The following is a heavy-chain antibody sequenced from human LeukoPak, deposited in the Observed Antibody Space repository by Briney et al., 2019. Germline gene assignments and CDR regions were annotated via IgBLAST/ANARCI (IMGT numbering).Heavy chain of an antibody. CDR3: ARGRISNWGFEGTLFDA. V-gene: IGHV4-59*01. Sequence: SETLSLTCTVSGGSLNSYYWSWIRHPPGKGLEWIGVITHSGGTDFDSSLGGRVTISVDTSKHQFSLRLTSMTAADTAVYFCARGRISNWGFEGTLFDAWGQGVLVTVSS. CDR2: ITHSGGT. CDR1: GGSLNSYY. J-gene: IGHJ4*02. D-gene: IGHD7-27*01.